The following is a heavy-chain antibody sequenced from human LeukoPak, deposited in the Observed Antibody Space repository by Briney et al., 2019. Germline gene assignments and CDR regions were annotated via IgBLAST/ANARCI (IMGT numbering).Heavy chain of an antibody. CDR2: IYHSGST. V-gene: IGHV4-38-2*01. J-gene: IGHJ6*03. CDR1: GYSISSGYY. CDR3: ATQFSRSSWLSTYYYYYYMDV. Sequence: KPSETLSLTCAVSGYSISSGYYWGWIRQPPGKGLEWIGSIYHSGSTYYNPSLKSRVTISVDTSKNQFSLKLSSVTAADTAVYYCATQFSRSSWLSTYYYYYYMDVWGKGTTVTVSS. D-gene: IGHD6-13*01.